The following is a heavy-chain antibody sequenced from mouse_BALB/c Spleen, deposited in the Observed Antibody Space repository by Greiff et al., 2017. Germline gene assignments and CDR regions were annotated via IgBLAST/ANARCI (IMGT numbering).Heavy chain of an antibody. CDR1: GFTFSSFG. Sequence: EVQRVESGGGLVQPGGSRKLSCAASGFTFSSFGMHWVRQAPEKGLEWVAYISSGSSTIYYADTVKGRFTISRDNPKNTLFLQMTSLRSEDTAMYYCARSYYYGSSAYYAMDYWGQGTSVTVSS. J-gene: IGHJ4*01. CDR3: ARSYYYGSSAYYAMDY. CDR2: ISSGSSTI. V-gene: IGHV5-17*02. D-gene: IGHD1-1*01.